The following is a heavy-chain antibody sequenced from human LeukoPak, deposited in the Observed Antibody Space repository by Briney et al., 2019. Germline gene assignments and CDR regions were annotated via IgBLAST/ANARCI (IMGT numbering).Heavy chain of an antibody. CDR2: IWYDGSNK. Sequence: GGSLRLSCAASGFTFSSYGMHWARQAPGKGLEWVSVIWYDGSNKYYADSVKGRFTISRDNSKNTLYLQMNSLRAEDTAVYYCAKVTNYYDSKGAFDMWGQGPMVTVSS. CDR1: GFTFSSYG. J-gene: IGHJ3*02. D-gene: IGHD3-22*01. V-gene: IGHV3-30*02. CDR3: AKVTNYYDSKGAFDM.